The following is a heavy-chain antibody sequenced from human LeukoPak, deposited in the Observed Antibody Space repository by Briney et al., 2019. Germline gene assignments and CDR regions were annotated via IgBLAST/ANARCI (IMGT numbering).Heavy chain of an antibody. J-gene: IGHJ4*02. CDR1: GFSFSSYG. CDR2: ISYDGSNK. CDR3: AKDHGPGLFDY. V-gene: IGHV3-30*18. Sequence: GSLRLSCAASGFSFSSYGMHWVRQAPGKGLEWVAVISYDGSNKYYEDSLKGRFTISRDNSKNTLYLQMNSLRAEDTAVYYCAKDHGPGLFDYWGQGTLVTVSS. D-gene: IGHD3/OR15-3a*01.